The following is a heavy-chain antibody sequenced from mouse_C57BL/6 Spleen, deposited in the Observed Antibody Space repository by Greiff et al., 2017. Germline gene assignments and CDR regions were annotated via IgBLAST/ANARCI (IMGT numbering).Heavy chain of an antibody. D-gene: IGHD2-3*01. CDR1: GYSITSGYD. J-gene: IGHJ1*03. CDR3: AREGWLLQDFDV. Sequence: EVQGVESGPGLVKPSQSLSLTCTVTGYSITSGYDWHWIRHFPGNKLEWMGYISYSGSTNYNPSIKSRISITHDTSKNHFFLKLNSVTTEDTATYYCAREGWLLQDFDVWGTGTTVTVSS. V-gene: IGHV3-1*01. CDR2: ISYSGST.